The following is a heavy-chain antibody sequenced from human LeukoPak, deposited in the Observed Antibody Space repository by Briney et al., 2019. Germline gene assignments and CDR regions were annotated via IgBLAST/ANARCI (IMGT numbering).Heavy chain of an antibody. CDR2: ISSSGTTAI. D-gene: IGHD3-10*02. V-gene: IGHV3-11*04. J-gene: IGHJ6*04. Sequence: PGGSLRLSCAASGFIFSDYYMSWIRQAPGKGLEWVSYISSSGTTAIYYADSVKGRFTISRDNAKNSLYLQMNSLRPEDTAVYYCAELGITMIGGVWGKGTTVTISS. CDR1: GFIFSDYY. CDR3: AELGITMIGGV.